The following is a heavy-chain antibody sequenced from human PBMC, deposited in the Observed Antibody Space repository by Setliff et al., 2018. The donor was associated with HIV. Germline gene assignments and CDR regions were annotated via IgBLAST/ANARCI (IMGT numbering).Heavy chain of an antibody. D-gene: IGHD3-22*01. J-gene: IGHJ4*02. Sequence: PGGSLRLSCEASGFRVTDTYMAWVRQAPGKGLEWVTLIYKAGKTYYADFVKGRFTIARDDTKNTVSLQMTNLEPGDTAVYYCAKDRYYDSSGSPFDYWGQGTLVTVSS. CDR2: IYKAGKT. V-gene: IGHV3-66*01. CDR3: AKDRYYDSSGSPFDY. CDR1: GFRVTDTY.